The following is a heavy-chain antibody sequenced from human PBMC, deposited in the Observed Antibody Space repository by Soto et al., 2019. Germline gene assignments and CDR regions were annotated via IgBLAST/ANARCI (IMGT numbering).Heavy chain of an antibody. Sequence: EVQLLESGGGLVQPGGSLRLSCAAPGFTFSNYAMNWVRQAPGKGLEWVSVISGSGGSTYYADSVKGRFTISRDNSKNTLYLKMTSLRGEDTAVYYCARRSSGWYFDYWGQGTLVTVSS. CDR2: ISGSGGST. J-gene: IGHJ4*02. CDR3: ARRSSGWYFDY. V-gene: IGHV3-23*01. CDR1: GFTFSNYA. D-gene: IGHD6-19*01.